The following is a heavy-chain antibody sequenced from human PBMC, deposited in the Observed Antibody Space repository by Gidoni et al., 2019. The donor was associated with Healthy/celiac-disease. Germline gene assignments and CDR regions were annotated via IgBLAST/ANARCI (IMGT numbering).Heavy chain of an antibody. CDR3: AKDPLYSYGGGGFDY. Sequence: EVQLLESGGGLVQPGGSLRLSCAASAFTFSSYAMSWVRQAPGKGLEWVSAISGSGGSTYYADSVKGRFTISRDNSKNTLYLQMNSLRAEDTAVYYCAKDPLYSYGGGGFDYWGQGTLVTVSS. J-gene: IGHJ4*02. V-gene: IGHV3-23*01. D-gene: IGHD5-18*01. CDR2: ISGSGGST. CDR1: AFTFSSYA.